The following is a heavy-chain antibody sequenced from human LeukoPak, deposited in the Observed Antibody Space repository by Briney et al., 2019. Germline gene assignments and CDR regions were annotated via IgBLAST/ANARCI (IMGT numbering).Heavy chain of an antibody. CDR3: ARGNRDGYNYRLDY. CDR1: GGSISSYY. CDR2: IYYSGST. D-gene: IGHD5-12*01. J-gene: IGHJ4*02. Sequence: SETLSLTCTVSGGSISSYYWSWIRQPPGKGLEWIGYIYYSGSTNYNPSLKSRVTISVDTSKNQFSLKLSSVTAADTAVYYCARGNRDGYNYRLDYWGQGTLVTVSS. V-gene: IGHV4-59*01.